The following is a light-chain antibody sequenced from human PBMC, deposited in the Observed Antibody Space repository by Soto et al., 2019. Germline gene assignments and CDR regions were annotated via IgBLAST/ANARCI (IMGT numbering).Light chain of an antibody. CDR2: DAS. CDR3: QQRSNWPPWT. J-gene: IGKJ1*01. CDR1: QSVSSY. V-gene: IGKV3-11*01. Sequence: EIVLTQSPATLSLSPGERATLSCRASQSVSSYLAWYQQKPGQAPRLLIYDASNRVTGIPARFSGSGSGTDFTLTISSLEPEDFAVYYCQQRSNWPPWTFGQGTKWIS.